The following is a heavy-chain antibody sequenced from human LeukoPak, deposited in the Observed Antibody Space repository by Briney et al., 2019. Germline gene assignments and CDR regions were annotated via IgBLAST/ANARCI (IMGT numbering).Heavy chain of an antibody. J-gene: IGHJ4*02. V-gene: IGHV3-21*01. CDR3: ARDWGIGYDSSVGTDY. CDR2: ISSSSSYI. D-gene: IGHD3-22*01. CDR1: GFTFSRYS. Sequence: GGSLRLSCAASGFTFSRYSMNWVRQAPGKGLEWVSSISSSSSYIYYADSVKGRFTISRDNAKNSLYLQMNSLRAEDTAVYYCARDWGIGYDSSVGTDYWGQGTLATVSS.